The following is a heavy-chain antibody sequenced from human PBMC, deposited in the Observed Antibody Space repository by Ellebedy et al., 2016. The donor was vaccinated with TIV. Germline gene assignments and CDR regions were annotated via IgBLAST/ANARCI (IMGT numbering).Heavy chain of an antibody. Sequence: GSLRLXCTVSGGSFSSYYWSWIRQSAGKGLEWIGRIFMSGSTTYNPSLKSRITMSIDTSKDQFSLKLSSVTAADTAVYYCVRVMRGYAGNFVFDYWGQGTPVTVSS. CDR3: VRVMRGYAGNFVFDY. V-gene: IGHV4-4*07. J-gene: IGHJ4*02. D-gene: IGHD4-23*01. CDR1: GGSFSSYY. CDR2: IFMSGST.